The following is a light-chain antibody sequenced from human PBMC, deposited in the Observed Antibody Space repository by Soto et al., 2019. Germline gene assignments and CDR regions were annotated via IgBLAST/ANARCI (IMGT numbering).Light chain of an antibody. CDR3: QQYGRSLYT. CDR2: GAS. Sequence: EIVLTQSPGTLSLSPGERATLSCRASPSLTNSYLAWYQQKPGQSPRLLIYGASIRATGIPDRFSGSGSGTDFTLTISRLEPEDFAVYYCQQYGRSLYTFGQGTELEIK. CDR1: PSLTNSY. V-gene: IGKV3-20*01. J-gene: IGKJ2*01.